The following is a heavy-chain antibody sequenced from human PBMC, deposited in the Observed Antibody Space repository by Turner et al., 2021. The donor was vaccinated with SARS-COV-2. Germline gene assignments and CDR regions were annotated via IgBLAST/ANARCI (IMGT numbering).Heavy chain of an antibody. CDR1: GFTFSSQS. CDR2: ISPNGKAP. D-gene: IGHD2-2*01. J-gene: IGHJ4*02. Sequence: EIQLMDSGGGLVQPGESLRPSCAASGFTFSSQSLHRVRQSPGMGLEYVSAISPNGKAPYYADAVTGRFTITRDNSKNALYLQISSMGADDTAVYYCVHDLHSPMLAFWGQGALVTVSS. V-gene: IGHV3-64D*06. CDR3: VHDLHSPMLAF.